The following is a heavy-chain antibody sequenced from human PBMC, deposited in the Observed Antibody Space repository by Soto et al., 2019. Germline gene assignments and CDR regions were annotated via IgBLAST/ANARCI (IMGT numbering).Heavy chain of an antibody. V-gene: IGHV6-1*01. CDR3: AKGDNLGPKTGYAFDP. Sequence: PSQTLSLTCAISGDSVSSNTASWNWIRQSPSRGLEWLGRTYFRSKWYNDYAVSVKSRIIINPDTSNNQLSLQLISVAPEDTAVYFCAKGDNLGPKTGYAFDPWGQGIMVTVSS. D-gene: IGHD5-12*01. CDR1: GDSVSSNTAS. CDR2: TYFRSKWYN. J-gene: IGHJ5*02.